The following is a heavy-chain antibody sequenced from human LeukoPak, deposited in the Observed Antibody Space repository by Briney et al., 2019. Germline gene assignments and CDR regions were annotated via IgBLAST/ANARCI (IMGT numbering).Heavy chain of an antibody. D-gene: IGHD3-3*01. Sequence: SETLSLTCSVSGGSISGHHWSWIRQPPGKELEWIVYVFYTGTTYYNPYLNSRVSISVDTSQNQFSLKVRSVTAADTAVYYCARDVEGVTIAHHFDYWGQGLLVTVSS. CDR2: VFYTGTT. V-gene: IGHV4-59*11. J-gene: IGHJ4*02. CDR3: ARDVEGVTIAHHFDY. CDR1: GGSISGHH.